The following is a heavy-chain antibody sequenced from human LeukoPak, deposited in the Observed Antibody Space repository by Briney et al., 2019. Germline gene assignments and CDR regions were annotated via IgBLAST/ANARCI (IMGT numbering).Heavy chain of an antibody. CDR3: ARAVFRGASYTSYYYYGMDV. CDR1: GGSISSYY. D-gene: IGHD3-10*01. Sequence: SETLSLTCTVSGGSISSYYWSWIRQPPGKGLKWIAYIYNSGSTNYNPSLKSRVTISVDTSKNQFSLKLSSVTAADTAVYYCARAVFRGASYTSYYYYGMDVWGLGTTVTVSS. CDR2: IYNSGST. V-gene: IGHV4-59*01. J-gene: IGHJ6*02.